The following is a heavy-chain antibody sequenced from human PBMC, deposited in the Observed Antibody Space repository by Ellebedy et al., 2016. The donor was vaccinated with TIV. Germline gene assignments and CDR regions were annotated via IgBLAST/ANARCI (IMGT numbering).Heavy chain of an antibody. J-gene: IGHJ4*02. CDR2: LTGASAHT. D-gene: IGHD3-3*01. CDR3: AKTRGNDFWSGSHPTN. V-gene: IGHV3-23*01. CDR1: GIIFSDYA. Sequence: GESLKISCAASGIIFSDYALTGVPQDPGKGLERVAALTGASAHTFYGDSVKGSFTISSYSSRNVVHLEMNSLRVADRAVYFCAKTRGNDFWSGSHPTNWGPGTLVTVSS.